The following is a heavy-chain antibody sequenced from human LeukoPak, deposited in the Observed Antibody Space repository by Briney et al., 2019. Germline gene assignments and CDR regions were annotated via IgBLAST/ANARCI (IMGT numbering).Heavy chain of an antibody. CDR1: GGSVSSGSYY. V-gene: IGHV4-61*01. Sequence: SETLSLTCTVSGGSVSSGSYYWSWIRQPPGKGLEWIGYIYYRGSTNYNPSLKSRVTISVDTSKNQFSLKLSSVTAADTAVYYCARLPYYYGMDVWGQGTTVTVSS. CDR2: IYYRGST. J-gene: IGHJ6*02. CDR3: ARLPYYYGMDV.